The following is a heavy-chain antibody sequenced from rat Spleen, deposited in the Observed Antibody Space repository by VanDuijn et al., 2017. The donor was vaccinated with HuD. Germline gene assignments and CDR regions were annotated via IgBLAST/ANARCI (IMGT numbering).Heavy chain of an antibody. D-gene: IGHD1-1*01. CDR2: ITNTGSRT. Sequence: EVQLVESGGGLVQPGRSLKLSCVASGFTFNNYWMTWIRPAPGKGLEWVASITNTGSRTYYRDSVEGRFTISRDNAKNTLYLQMDSLRSEDTATYHCASHRHYSVYVMDAWGQGASVTVSS. CDR3: ASHRHYSVYVMDA. V-gene: IGHV5-31*01. J-gene: IGHJ4*01. CDR1: GFTFNNYW.